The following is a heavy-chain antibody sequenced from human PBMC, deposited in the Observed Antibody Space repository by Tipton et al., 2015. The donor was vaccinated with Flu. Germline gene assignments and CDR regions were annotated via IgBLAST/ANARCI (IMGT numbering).Heavy chain of an antibody. CDR3: ARVSPRRITAIVVVMVPEGYFDY. CDR2: IHRAGNT. V-gene: IGHV4-38-2*02. D-gene: IGHD3-22*01. Sequence: TLSLTCSVSGDSMGSRYYWGWIRQALGKGLEWIANIHRAGNTYYNPSLKSRVTLSVDTSKNQFSLKLTSVTAADTAVYYCARVSPRRITAIVVVMVPEGYFDYWGQGTLVTVSS. CDR1: GDSMGSRYY. J-gene: IGHJ4*02.